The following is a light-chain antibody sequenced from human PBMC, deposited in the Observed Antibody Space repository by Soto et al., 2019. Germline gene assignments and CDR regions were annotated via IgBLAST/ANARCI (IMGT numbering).Light chain of an antibody. CDR3: SPYTPSSTYV. V-gene: IGLV2-14*03. CDR2: DVS. J-gene: IGLJ1*01. CDR1: SSDVGGYNY. Sequence: QSVLTQPASVSGSPGQSITISCTGTSSDVGGYNYVSWYQHHPGKAPKLMIFDVSNRPSGVSNRFSGSKSGNTASLTISALRVEDEADYYCSPYTPSSTYVFGIGTKVTVL.